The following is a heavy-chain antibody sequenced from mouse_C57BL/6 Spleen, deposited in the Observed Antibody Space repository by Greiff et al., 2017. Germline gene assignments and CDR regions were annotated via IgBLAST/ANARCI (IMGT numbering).Heavy chain of an antibody. CDR2: IDPSDSAT. J-gene: IGHJ2*01. Sequence: QVQLKQPGAELVRPGSSVKLSCKASGYTFTSYWMHWVKQRPIQGLEWIGNIDPSDSATHYNQKFKDKATLTVDKSSSTAYMQLSSLTSEDSAVYYCARDGYPFDYWGQGTTLTVSS. CDR3: ARDGYPFDY. V-gene: IGHV1-52*01. D-gene: IGHD2-3*01. CDR1: GYTFTSYW.